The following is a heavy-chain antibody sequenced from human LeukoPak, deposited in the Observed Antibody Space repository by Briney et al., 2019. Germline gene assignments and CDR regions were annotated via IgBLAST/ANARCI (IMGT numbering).Heavy chain of an antibody. Sequence: SETLSLTCTVSGGSISSYYWSWIRQPPGKGLEWIGYIYTSGSTNYNPSLKSRVTISVDTSKNQFSLKLSSVTAADTAVYYCARLGGRLELRANWFDPWGQGTLVTVSS. D-gene: IGHD1-7*01. V-gene: IGHV4-4*09. CDR2: IYTSGST. CDR1: GGSISSYY. J-gene: IGHJ5*02. CDR3: ARLGGRLELRANWFDP.